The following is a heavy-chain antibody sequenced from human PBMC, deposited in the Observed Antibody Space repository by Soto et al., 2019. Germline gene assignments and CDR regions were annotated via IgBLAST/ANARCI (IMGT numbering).Heavy chain of an antibody. CDR3: ARDYEGIAVAGTIRY. J-gene: IGHJ4*02. CDR2: INPSGGST. CDR1: GYTFTSYY. V-gene: IGHV1-46*03. D-gene: IGHD6-19*01. Sequence: XXVKVYRKASGYTFTSYYMHWVRHAPRQGLEWMGIINPSGGSTSYARKFQGRVTMTRDTSTSTVYMELSSLRSEDTAVYYCARDYEGIAVAGTIRYWGQGTLVTVSS.